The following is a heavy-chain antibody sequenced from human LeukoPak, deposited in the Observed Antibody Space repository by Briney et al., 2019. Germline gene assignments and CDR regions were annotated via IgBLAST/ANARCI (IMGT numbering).Heavy chain of an antibody. Sequence: SETLSLTCTVSGGSISSRPYCWGWIRQPPGKGLEWLGSFYYSGSTYYKPSLKSRVTISVDTSKNQFSLKLSSVTAADTAVYYCARGRSIGQIPFCHDYWGQGTLVTVSS. J-gene: IGHJ4*02. CDR3: ARGRSIGQIPFCHDY. D-gene: IGHD2-21*01. CDR2: FYYSGST. CDR1: GGSISSRPYC. V-gene: IGHV4-39*07.